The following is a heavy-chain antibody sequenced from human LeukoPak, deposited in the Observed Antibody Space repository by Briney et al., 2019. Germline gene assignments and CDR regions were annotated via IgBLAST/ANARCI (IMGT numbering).Heavy chain of an antibody. Sequence: PGGSLRLSCAASGFTFSSYGMHWVRQAPGKGLEWEAVIWYDGSNKYYADSVKGRFTISRDNSKNTLYLQMNSLRAEDTAVYYCAKDSSYDILTGYVDYWGQGTLVTVSS. V-gene: IGHV3-30*02. CDR3: AKDSSYDILTGYVDY. CDR1: GFTFSSYG. CDR2: IWYDGSNK. D-gene: IGHD3-9*01. J-gene: IGHJ4*02.